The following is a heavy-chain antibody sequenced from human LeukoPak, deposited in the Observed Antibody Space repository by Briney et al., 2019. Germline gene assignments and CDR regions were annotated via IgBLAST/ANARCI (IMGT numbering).Heavy chain of an antibody. CDR1: GGSISSYY. D-gene: IGHD3-10*01. J-gene: IGHJ6*03. Sequence: SETLSLTCTVSGGSISSYYWSWIRQPAGKGLEWIGRIYTSGRTNYNPSLKSRVTISVDTSKNQFSLRLSSVTAADTAVYYCARGIGSGTYYNIGYYMDVWGKGTTVTISS. CDR3: ARGIGSGTYYNIGYYMDV. V-gene: IGHV4-4*07. CDR2: IYTSGRT.